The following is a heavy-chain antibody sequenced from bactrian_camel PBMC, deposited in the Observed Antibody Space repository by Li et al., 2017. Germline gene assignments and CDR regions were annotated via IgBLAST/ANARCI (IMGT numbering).Heavy chain of an antibody. CDR2: IERDDRT. V-gene: IGHV3S53*01. CDR3: AASTREAVWGLSSTAFDY. Sequence: HVQLVESGGGSVQAGASLRLSCAASGSTIENYCMGWFRAPPGKRREGVAAIERDDRTNYAESAKGRFTISQDNTKKMVYLQTNSLSPEDTAIYYCAASTREAVWGLSSTAFDYWGQGTQVTVS. D-gene: IGHD4*01. CDR1: GSTIENYC. J-gene: IGHJ6*01.